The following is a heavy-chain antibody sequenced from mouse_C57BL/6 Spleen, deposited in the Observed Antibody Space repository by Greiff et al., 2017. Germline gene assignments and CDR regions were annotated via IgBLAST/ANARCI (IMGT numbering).Heavy chain of an antibody. V-gene: IGHV5-17*01. J-gene: IGHJ2*01. CDR1: GFTFSGYG. CDR2: ISSGSSTI. CDR3: AGDLYFDY. Sequence: EVMLVESGGGLVKPGGSLKISCAASGFTFSGYGMHWVRQAPGKGLEWVAYISSGSSTIYYADTVKGRFTISRDNAKNTLFLQMTSVRSEDTDMYYCAGDLYFDYWGQGTTLTVSS. D-gene: IGHD3-3*01.